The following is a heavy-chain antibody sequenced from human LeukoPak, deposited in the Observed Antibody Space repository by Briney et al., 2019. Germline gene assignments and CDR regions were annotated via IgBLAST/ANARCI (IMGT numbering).Heavy chain of an antibody. V-gene: IGHV1-24*01. D-gene: IGHD2-15*01. J-gene: IGHJ4*02. Sequence: GASVKVSCKVSGYTLTELSMHWVRQAPGKGLEWMGGFDPEDGETIYAQKFQGRVTMTEDTSTDTAYMELSSLRSEDTAVYYCATCRHLKGGSCDLIDYWGQGTLVTVSS. CDR2: FDPEDGET. CDR3: ATCRHLKGGSCDLIDY. CDR1: GYTLTELS.